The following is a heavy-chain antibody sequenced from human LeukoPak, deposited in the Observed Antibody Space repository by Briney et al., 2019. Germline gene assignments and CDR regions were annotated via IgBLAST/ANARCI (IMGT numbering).Heavy chain of an antibody. CDR3: ARRSGIAVAGAFDY. J-gene: IGHJ4*02. CDR2: IQYDGSNK. Sequence: PGGSLRLSCAASGFTFSSYGMHWVRQAPGKGLEWLAFIQYDGSNKYYADSVKGRFTVSRDYSKNTLYLQMNSLRAEDTAVYYCARRSGIAVAGAFDYWGQETLVTVSS. CDR1: GFTFSSYG. D-gene: IGHD6-19*01. V-gene: IGHV3-33*08.